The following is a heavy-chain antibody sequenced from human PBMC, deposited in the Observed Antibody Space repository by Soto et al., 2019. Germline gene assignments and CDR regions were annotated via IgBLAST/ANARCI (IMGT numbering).Heavy chain of an antibody. J-gene: IGHJ3*02. CDR3: ARVRIVGALFPGYAFDI. CDR1: GFTFSSYA. V-gene: IGHV3-30-3*01. Sequence: PGGSLRLSCAASGFTFSSYAMHWVRQAPGKGLEWVAVISYDGSNKYYADSVKGRFTISRDNSKNTLYLQMNSLRAEDTAVYYCARVRIVGALFPGYAFDIWGQGTMVTVSS. CDR2: ISYDGSNK. D-gene: IGHD1-26*01.